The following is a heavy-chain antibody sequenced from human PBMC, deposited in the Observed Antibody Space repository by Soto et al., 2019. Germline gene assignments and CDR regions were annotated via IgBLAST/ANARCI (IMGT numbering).Heavy chain of an antibody. CDR2: ISGSGGST. J-gene: IGHJ3*01. V-gene: IGHV3-23*01. D-gene: IGHD2-15*01. CDR3: ANPSVVVVAATGDVFDF. Sequence: PGGSLRLSCAASGFTFSSYAMSWVRQAPGKGLEWVSAISGSGGSTYYADSVKGRFTISRDNSKNTLYLQMNSLRAEDTAVYYCANPSVVVVAATGDVFDFWGQGTMVTVSS. CDR1: GFTFSSYA.